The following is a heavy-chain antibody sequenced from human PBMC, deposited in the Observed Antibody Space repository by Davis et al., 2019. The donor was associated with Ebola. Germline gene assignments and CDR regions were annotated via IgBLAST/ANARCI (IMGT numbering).Heavy chain of an antibody. J-gene: IGHJ6*02. V-gene: IGHV4-39*01. D-gene: IGHD2-21*01. CDR1: GRSVSSGSYY. CDR3: KGDTYYYYDMDA. Sequence: SETLSLTCTVSGRSVSSGSYYWGWLRQTPVKGLEWIGYIYYSGSTYYNPSLKRRVTISVDTSENQFTLRVNPVTAADTAVYFCKGDTYYYYDMDAWGQGTTVTVSS. CDR2: IYYSGST.